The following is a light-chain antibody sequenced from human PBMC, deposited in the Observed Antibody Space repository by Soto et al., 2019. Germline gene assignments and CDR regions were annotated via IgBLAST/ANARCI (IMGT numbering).Light chain of an antibody. Sequence: QSVLTQPASVSGSPGQAITISCTGTNSDIGSYNYVSWYQQHPGKVPKLIIYDVTNRPSGVSNRFSGSKSGNTASLTISGLHAEDEADYYCSSYTEISTVIFGGGTKLTVL. CDR3: SSYTEISTVI. CDR2: DVT. CDR1: NSDIGSYNY. V-gene: IGLV2-14*03. J-gene: IGLJ2*01.